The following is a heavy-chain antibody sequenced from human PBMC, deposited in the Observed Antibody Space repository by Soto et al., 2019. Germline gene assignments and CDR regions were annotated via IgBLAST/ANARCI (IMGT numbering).Heavy chain of an antibody. CDR3: ARQVHPEYSSD. Sequence: GASVKVSCKASVYTFTSYDINWVRQAPGQGLEWVGWINPTSEYTAHAQKFQGRVTLTREISTATAYMELSSLTSEDTAVYFRARQVHPEYSSDWGQGTQVTVSS. V-gene: IGHV1-8*01. J-gene: IGHJ4*02. CDR2: INPTSEYT. D-gene: IGHD2-15*01. CDR1: VYTFTSYD.